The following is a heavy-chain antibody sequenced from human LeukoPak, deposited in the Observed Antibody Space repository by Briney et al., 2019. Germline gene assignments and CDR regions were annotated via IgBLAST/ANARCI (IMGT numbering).Heavy chain of an antibody. D-gene: IGHD3-16*02. CDR1: GGSISSHY. V-gene: IGHV4-59*11. CDR3: ARDPIVSVGDWYFDL. CDR2: IYYSGSTNYT. J-gene: IGHJ2*01. Sequence: SETLSLTCTVSGGSISSHYWSWFRQPPGKGLEWIGYIYYSGSTNYTNYNPSLKSRVTISVDTSKNQFSLKLSSVTAADTAVYYCARDPIVSVGDWYFDLWGRGTLVTVSP.